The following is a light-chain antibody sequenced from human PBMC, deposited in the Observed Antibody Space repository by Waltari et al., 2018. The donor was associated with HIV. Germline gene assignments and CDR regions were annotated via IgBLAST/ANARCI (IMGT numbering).Light chain of an antibody. CDR3: TSHTLTRVLV. CDR1: SLAIGLSDC. V-gene: IGLV2-14*01. J-gene: IGLJ3*02. Sequence: QSALTPPASMSGSPGQSITIPCTGSSLAIGLSDCVSWYKHLPNTAPQLIIYGFDRRPPGITSRFSASKSGDVASLTISGLQAEDEADYYCTSHTLTRVLVFGGGTRLTVL. CDR2: GFD.